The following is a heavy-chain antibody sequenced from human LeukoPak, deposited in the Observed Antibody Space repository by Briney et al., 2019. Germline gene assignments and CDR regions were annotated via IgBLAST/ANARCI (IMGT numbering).Heavy chain of an antibody. J-gene: IGHJ4*02. V-gene: IGHV4-39*07. D-gene: IGHD5-18*01. Sequence: SETLSLTCTVSGGSISSSSYYWGWIRQPPGKGLEWIGSIYYSGSTYYNPSLKSRVTISVDTSKNQFSLKLSSVTAADTAVYYCARGYSYGFDYWGQGTLVTVSS. CDR1: GGSISSSSYY. CDR3: ARGYSYGFDY. CDR2: IYYSGST.